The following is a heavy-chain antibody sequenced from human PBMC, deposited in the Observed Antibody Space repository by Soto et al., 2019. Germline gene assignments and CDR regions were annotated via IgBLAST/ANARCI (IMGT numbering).Heavy chain of an antibody. Sequence: ETLSLTCTVSGGSISSYYWSWIRQPPGKGLEWIGYIYYSGSTNYNPSLKSRVTISVDTSKSQFSLKLSSVTAADTAVYYCARDSGRRITGTRRYFDYWGQGNLVTVSS. CDR2: IYYSGST. CDR1: GGSISSYY. D-gene: IGHD1-20*01. V-gene: IGHV4-59*01. J-gene: IGHJ4*02. CDR3: ARDSGRRITGTRRYFDY.